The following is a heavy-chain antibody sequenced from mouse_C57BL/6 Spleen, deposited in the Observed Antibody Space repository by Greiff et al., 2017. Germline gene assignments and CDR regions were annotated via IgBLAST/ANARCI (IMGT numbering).Heavy chain of an antibody. CDR1: GYTFTDYE. D-gene: IGHD3-1*01. CDR2: IDPETGGT. Sequence: QVQLQQSGAELVRPGASVTLSCKASGYTFTDYEMHWVKQTPVHGLEWIGAIDPETGGTAYNQKFKGKAILTADNSSSTAYMELRSLTSEDSAVYYCTRSGDGPFDYWGQGTTLTVSS. V-gene: IGHV1-15*01. CDR3: TRSGDGPFDY. J-gene: IGHJ2*01.